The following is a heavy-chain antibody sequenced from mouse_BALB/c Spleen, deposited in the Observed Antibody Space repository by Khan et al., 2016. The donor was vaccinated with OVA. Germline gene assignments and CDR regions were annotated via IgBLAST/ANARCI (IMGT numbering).Heavy chain of an antibody. V-gene: IGHV5-12-1*01. D-gene: IGHD1-1*01. CDR1: GSAFSSYD. CDR3: TRPHYYGSNYYFDY. Sequence: EVELVESGGGLVKPGGSLKLSCAASGSAFSSYDMSWVRQTPEKRLEWVAFISTGGNKTYYPDSVRGRFTISRDNAKNTLYLQMSSLKSEDTAMYYCTRPHYYGSNYYFDYWGQGTPLTVSS. J-gene: IGHJ2*01. CDR2: ISTGGNKT.